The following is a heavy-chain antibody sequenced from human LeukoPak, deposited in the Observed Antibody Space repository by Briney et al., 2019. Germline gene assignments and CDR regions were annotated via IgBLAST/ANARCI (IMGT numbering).Heavy chain of an antibody. J-gene: IGHJ4*02. V-gene: IGHV4-59*01. CDR2: IYNSGST. D-gene: IGHD3-22*01. Sequence: SETLSLTCSVSGGSISTYYWSWIRQTPGRGLEQIGYIYNSGSTNYNPSLEGRVTMSIDTSKNQFSLKLSSVTAADTAVYYCTRGGYYEPIDSWGQGTLVTVSS. CDR3: TRGGYYEPIDS. CDR1: GGSISTYY.